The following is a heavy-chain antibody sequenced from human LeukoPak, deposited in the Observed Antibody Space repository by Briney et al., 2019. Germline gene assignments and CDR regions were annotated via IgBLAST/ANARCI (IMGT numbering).Heavy chain of an antibody. D-gene: IGHD3-10*01. CDR1: GFTFSDYY. J-gene: IGHJ4*02. V-gene: IGHV3-11*05. CDR2: ISSSSSYT. CDR3: ARVFGLWFGELPLDY. Sequence: GGSLRLSCAASGFTFSDYYMSWIRQAPRKELEWVSYISSSSSYTNYADSVKGRFTISRDNAKNSLYLQMNGLRAEDTAVYYCARVFGLWFGELPLDYWGQGTLVTVSS.